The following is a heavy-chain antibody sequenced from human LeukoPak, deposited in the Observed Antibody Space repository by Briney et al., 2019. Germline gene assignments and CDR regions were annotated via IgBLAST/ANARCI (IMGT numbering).Heavy chain of an antibody. CDR2: IIPIFGTA. Sequence: SSVKVSCKASGGTFNSYAISWVRQAPGQGLEWMGEIIPIFGTANYAQKFKGRVTITADESTSTAYMELSSLRSEDTAVYYCAREAVYCSGGSCYSDVFQHWGQGTLVTVSS. D-gene: IGHD2-15*01. V-gene: IGHV1-69*01. CDR3: AREAVYCSGGSCYSDVFQH. CDR1: GGTFNSYA. J-gene: IGHJ1*01.